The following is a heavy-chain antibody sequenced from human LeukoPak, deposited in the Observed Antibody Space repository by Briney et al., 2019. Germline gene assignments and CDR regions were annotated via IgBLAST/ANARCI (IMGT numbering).Heavy chain of an antibody. J-gene: IGHJ2*01. Sequence: PGGSLRLSCAASEFTLSMNWMNWVRQAPGKGLVWVSRINSDGSATSYSDSVKGRFTISRDNSKNTLYLQMSSLRVEDTAVYYCARDPGSSSHDWYFDLWGPGTLVTVSS. CDR1: EFTLSMNW. D-gene: IGHD6-6*01. CDR2: INSDGSAT. V-gene: IGHV3-74*01. CDR3: ARDPGSSSHDWYFDL.